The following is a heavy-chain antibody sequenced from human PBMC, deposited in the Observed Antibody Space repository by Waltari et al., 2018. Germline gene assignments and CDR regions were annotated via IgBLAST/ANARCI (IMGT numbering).Heavy chain of an antibody. CDR2: MSYDGISR. Sequence: VESGGGVVQPGRSLRVSCAAPRFTFPNWTIPWVRQAPGKGLEWVAAMSYDGISRYYADSVKGRFTIGGDDSKNTVYLQIDSLRPEDTAVYYCAREGGTSGYSGYFDHWGQGTLVTVSS. CDR3: AREGGTSGYSGYFDH. J-gene: IGHJ4*02. V-gene: IGHV3-30*01. CDR1: RFTFPNWT. D-gene: IGHD2-15*01.